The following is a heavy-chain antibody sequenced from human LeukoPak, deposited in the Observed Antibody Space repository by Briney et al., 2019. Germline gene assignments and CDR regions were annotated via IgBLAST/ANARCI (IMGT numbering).Heavy chain of an antibody. CDR2: IHYSGST. J-gene: IGHJ4*02. V-gene: IGHV4-59*01. Sequence: SETLSLTCTVSGGSISNYYWSWIRQPPGKGLEWIGYIHYSGSTNNNPPLKSRVTISVDTSKNQFSLKLTSVTAADTAVYYCARNYDFWSGYLDYWGQGTLITVSS. CDR3: ARNYDFWSGYLDY. D-gene: IGHD3-3*01. CDR1: GGSISNYY.